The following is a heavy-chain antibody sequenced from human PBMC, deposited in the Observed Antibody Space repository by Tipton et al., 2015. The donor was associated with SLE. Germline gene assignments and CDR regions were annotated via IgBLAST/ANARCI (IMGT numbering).Heavy chain of an antibody. CDR1: GVSVISDTSY. V-gene: IGHV4-61*03. D-gene: IGHD2-8*01. CDR2: VYYSGST. Sequence: TLSLTCTVSGVSVISDTSYWSWIRQPPGKGLEWIGYVYYSGSTNSNPSLKSRVTISVDTSKNHFSLKLSSVTAADTAVYYCARDFEGANRDYWGQGTLVTVSS. J-gene: IGHJ4*02. CDR3: ARDFEGANRDY.